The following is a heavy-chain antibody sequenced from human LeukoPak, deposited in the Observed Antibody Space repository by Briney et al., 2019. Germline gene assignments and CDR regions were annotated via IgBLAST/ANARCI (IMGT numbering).Heavy chain of an antibody. V-gene: IGHV3-23*01. J-gene: IGHJ4*02. D-gene: IGHD4-23*01. CDR3: AKDAIYGDSGGTDY. CDR2: ISGSGGST. Sequence: GGSLRLSCAASGFTFSTYAMSWVRQAPGKGLEWVSAISGSGGSTYYADSVKGRFTISRDNSKNTLYLQMNSLRAEDTAVYYCAKDAIYGDSGGTDYWGQGTLVTVSS. CDR1: GFTFSTYA.